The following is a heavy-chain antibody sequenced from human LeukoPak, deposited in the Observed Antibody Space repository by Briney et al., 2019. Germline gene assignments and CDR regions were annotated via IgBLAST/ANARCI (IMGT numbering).Heavy chain of an antibody. CDR2: IYPGDSET. Sequence: GESLKISCKASGYSFSNSWIGWVRQIPGRGLEWMGVIYPGDSETNYSPSFQGQVTISADKSINTAYLQWNSLKTSDTAIYYCARQGVYLDYYYIDVWGKGTTVTVSS. CDR1: GYSFSNSW. D-gene: IGHD5/OR15-5a*01. V-gene: IGHV5-51*01. J-gene: IGHJ6*03. CDR3: ARQGVYLDYYYIDV.